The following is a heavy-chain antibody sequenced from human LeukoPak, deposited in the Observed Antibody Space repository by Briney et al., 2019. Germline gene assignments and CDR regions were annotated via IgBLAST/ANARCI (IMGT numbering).Heavy chain of an antibody. CDR2: INTRGST. Sequence: SETLSLTCTVSGGSISSYYWSWIRQPAGKGLEWLGRINTRGSTIYIPSLKSRITLSVDTSKNQFSLMLTPVTAADTAVYYCARGPSFSGYDPPGDYWGQGTLVTVSS. J-gene: IGHJ4*02. D-gene: IGHD5-12*01. V-gene: IGHV4-4*07. CDR1: GGSISSYY. CDR3: ARGPSFSGYDPPGDY.